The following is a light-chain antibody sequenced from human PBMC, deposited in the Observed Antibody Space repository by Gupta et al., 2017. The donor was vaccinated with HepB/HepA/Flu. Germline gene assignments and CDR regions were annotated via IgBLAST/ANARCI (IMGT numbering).Light chain of an antibody. CDR2: DAS. J-gene: IGKJ4*01. V-gene: IGKV3-11*01. CDR1: QSVSNY. Sequence: TLSLSPGERATLSCRASQSVSNYLTWYQQRPGQAPRLLIYDASTMATGIPARFSGSGSGTDFTLTISSLEPEDFGVYYCQQRSNWPSLTFGGGTKVEIK. CDR3: QQRSNWPSLT.